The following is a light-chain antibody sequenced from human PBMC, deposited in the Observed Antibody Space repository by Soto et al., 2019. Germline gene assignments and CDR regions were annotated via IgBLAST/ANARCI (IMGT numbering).Light chain of an antibody. Sequence: QSVLTQSPSASASLVASVKLTCTLSSGHISYAIACHQQQPEKGSRYLMKLNSDGSHSKGDGIPDRFSGSSSGAERFLAISSLPSEDEDDYVCQTWGTGTYVVFGGVNTATV. CDR3: QTWGTGTYVV. CDR2: LNSDGSH. CDR1: SGHISYA. V-gene: IGLV4-69*01. J-gene: IGLJ2*01.